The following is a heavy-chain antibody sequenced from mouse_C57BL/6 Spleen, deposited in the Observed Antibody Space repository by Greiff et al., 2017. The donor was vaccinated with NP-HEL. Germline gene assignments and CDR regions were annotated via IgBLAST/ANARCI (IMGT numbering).Heavy chain of an antibody. J-gene: IGHJ2*01. Sequence: VQLQQSGAELVKPGASVKISCKASGYAFSSYWMNWVKQRPGKGLEWIGQIYPGDGDTNYNGKFKGKATLTADKSSSTAYMQLSSLTSEDSAVYFWARRPYYYGSSPFDYWGQGTTLTVSS. CDR2: IYPGDGDT. V-gene: IGHV1-80*01. CDR3: ARRPYYYGSSPFDY. D-gene: IGHD1-1*01. CDR1: GYAFSSYW.